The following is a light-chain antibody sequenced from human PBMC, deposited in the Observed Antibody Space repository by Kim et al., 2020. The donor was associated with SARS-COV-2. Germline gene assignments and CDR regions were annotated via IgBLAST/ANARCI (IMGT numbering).Light chain of an antibody. CDR1: SSDVGDSNY. CDR2: DVS. CDR3: CSFTSTNTLV. Sequence: QSALTQPASVSGSPGQSITISCTGTSSDVGDSNYVSWYQQHPDKAPKLMLYDVSKRPSGVSNRFSGSKSGNAASLTISGLQAEDEADYYCCSFTSTNTLVFGGGTQLTVL. V-gene: IGLV2-14*03. J-gene: IGLJ2*01.